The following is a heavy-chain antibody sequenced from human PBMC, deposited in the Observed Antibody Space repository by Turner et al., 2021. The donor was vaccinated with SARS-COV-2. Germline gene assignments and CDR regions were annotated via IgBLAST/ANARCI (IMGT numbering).Heavy chain of an antibody. V-gene: IGHV1-2*02. CDR1: GYTFTDYH. D-gene: IGHD5-12*01. CDR3: ARSVSWLQSLTVDY. CDR2: INPNSGVI. J-gene: IGHJ4*02. Sequence: QVDLVQSGAEVKRPGASMKVSCKASGYTFTDYHMHWMRQAPGQGLEWMGWINPNSGVINYAQKFQGRVTMTGDTSISTAYMELSTLRSDDTAVYYCARSVSWLQSLTVDYWGQGTLVTVSS.